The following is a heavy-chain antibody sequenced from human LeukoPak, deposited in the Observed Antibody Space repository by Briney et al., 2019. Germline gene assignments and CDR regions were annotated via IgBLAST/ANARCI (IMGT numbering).Heavy chain of an antibody. CDR2: ISSSSSTI. Sequence: QSGGSLRLSCAASGFTFSSYSMNWVRQAPGKGLEWVSYISSSSSTIYYADSVKGRFTISRDNAKNSLYLQMNSLRAEDTAVYYCARESDYGDYVHWHFDYWGQGTLVTVSS. J-gene: IGHJ4*02. CDR3: ARESDYGDYVHWHFDY. CDR1: GFTFSSYS. D-gene: IGHD4-17*01. V-gene: IGHV3-48*01.